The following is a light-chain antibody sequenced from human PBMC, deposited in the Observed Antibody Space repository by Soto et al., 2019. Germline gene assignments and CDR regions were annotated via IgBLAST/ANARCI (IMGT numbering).Light chain of an antibody. CDR2: NNN. V-gene: IGLV1-44*01. CDR3: AAWDDSLNAYVV. Sequence: QSVLTQPPSASGTPGQRVTISCSGSSSNIGSNTVNWYQQLPGTAPKLLIYNNNQRPSGVPDRFSGSKFGTSASLAISGLQSEDEADYYCAAWDDSLNAYVVFGGGTKLTVL. J-gene: IGLJ2*01. CDR1: SSNIGSNT.